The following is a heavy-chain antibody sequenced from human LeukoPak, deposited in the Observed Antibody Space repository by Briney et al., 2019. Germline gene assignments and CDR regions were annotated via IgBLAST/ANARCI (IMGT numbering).Heavy chain of an antibody. CDR2: IHHDARI. J-gene: IGHJ4*02. CDR3: AKSHDHLWGNYPDY. CDR1: GGSIDSTNW. Sequence: SETLSLTCDVSGGSIDSTNWWNWVRQPPGKGLEWIGEIHHDARINYNPSLKSRVTLSVDKSKNQFSLRLNSVTAADTAMYYCAKSHDHLWGNYPDYWGQGTLVTVSS. D-gene: IGHD3-16*02. V-gene: IGHV4/OR15-8*01.